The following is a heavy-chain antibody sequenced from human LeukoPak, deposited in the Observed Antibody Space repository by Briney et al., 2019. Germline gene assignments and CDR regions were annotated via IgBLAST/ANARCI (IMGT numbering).Heavy chain of an antibody. CDR3: VRDSGSQSFDY. J-gene: IGHJ4*02. V-gene: IGHV3-7*04. D-gene: IGHD1-26*01. Sequence: PGGSLRLSCAASGFTFSSYWMSWVRQAPGKGLEWVANIKQDGSEKYYVDSVKGRFTISRDNAKNSLYLQMNSLRAEDTAVYYCVRDSGSQSFDYWGQGTLVTVSS. CDR1: GFTFSSYW. CDR2: IKQDGSEK.